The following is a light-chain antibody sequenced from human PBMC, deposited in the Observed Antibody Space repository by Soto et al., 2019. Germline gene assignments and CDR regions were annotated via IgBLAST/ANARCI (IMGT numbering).Light chain of an antibody. CDR3: QQYGSSPIT. J-gene: IGKJ5*01. Sequence: IVSTQSPATMSLSPGERATLSCGASERVSSSYVAWYQMKAGLAPRLLIHDASTRASGIPDRFRGSKSGTDFTLTIRGLEPEDAALYYCQQYGSSPITFGQGTRLEIK. CDR2: DAS. V-gene: IGKV3D-20*01. CDR1: ERVSSSY.